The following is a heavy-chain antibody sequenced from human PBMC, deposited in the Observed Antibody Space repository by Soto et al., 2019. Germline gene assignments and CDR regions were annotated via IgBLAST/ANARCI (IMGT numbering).Heavy chain of an antibody. Sequence: ASVKVSCKASGYTFTDYYMHWVRQAPGQGLEWMGWMNPNSGNTGYAQKFQGRVTMTRNTSISTAYMELSSLRSEDTAVYYCAREKYGGYFDYWGQGTLVTVSS. J-gene: IGHJ4*02. CDR1: GYTFTDYY. V-gene: IGHV1-8*02. CDR3: AREKYGGYFDY. D-gene: IGHD2-15*01. CDR2: MNPNSGNT.